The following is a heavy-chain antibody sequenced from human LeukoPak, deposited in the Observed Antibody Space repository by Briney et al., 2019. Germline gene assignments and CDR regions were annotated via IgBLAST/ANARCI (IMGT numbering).Heavy chain of an antibody. Sequence: GGSLRISCAASGFTFSSYSMNWVRQAPGKGLEWVSSISSSSSYIYYADSVKGRFTISRDNAKNSLYLQMNSLRAEDTAVYYCASESSPSGIAVAGTGAWGQGTLVTVSS. CDR1: GFTFSSYS. CDR2: ISSSSSYI. D-gene: IGHD6-19*01. V-gene: IGHV3-21*01. CDR3: ASESSPSGIAVAGTGA. J-gene: IGHJ5*02.